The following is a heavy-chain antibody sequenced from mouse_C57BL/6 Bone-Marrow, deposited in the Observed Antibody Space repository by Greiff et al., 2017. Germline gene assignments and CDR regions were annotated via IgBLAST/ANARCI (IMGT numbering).Heavy chain of an antibody. CDR1: GFNIKDDY. CDR2: IDPENGDT. CDR3: TTYYYGSRRGDFDV. V-gene: IGHV14-4*01. Sequence: VQLQQSGAELVRPGASVKLSCTASGFNIKDDYMHWVKQRPEQGLEWIGWIDPENGDTESASKFQGKATITADTSSNTAYLQLSSLTSEDTAVDYCTTYYYGSRRGDFDVWGTGTTVTVSS. J-gene: IGHJ1*03. D-gene: IGHD1-1*01.